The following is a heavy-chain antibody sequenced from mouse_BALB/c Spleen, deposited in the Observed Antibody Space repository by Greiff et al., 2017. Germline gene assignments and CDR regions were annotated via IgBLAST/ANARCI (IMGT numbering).Heavy chain of an antibody. J-gene: IGHJ2*01. CDR3: AREGGSFDY. CDR2: IRAGGST. CDR1: GFSLTSYG. Sequence: VKVVESGPGLVAPSQSLSITCTVSGFSLTSYGVHWVRQPPGKGLEWLGVIRAGGSTNYNSALMSRLSISKDNSKSQVFLKMNSLQTDDTAMYYCAREGGSFDYWGQGTTLTVSS. V-gene: IGHV2-9*02.